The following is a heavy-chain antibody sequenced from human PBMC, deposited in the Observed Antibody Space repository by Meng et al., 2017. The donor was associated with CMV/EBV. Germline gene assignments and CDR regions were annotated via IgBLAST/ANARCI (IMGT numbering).Heavy chain of an antibody. Sequence: SETLSLTCTVSGGSVSSGSYYWSWIRQPPGKGLEWIGYIYYSGSTNYNPSLKSRVTISVDTSKNQFSLKLSSVTAADTAVYYCAKDPAFKAGPYYFDYWGQGTLVTVSS. CDR1: GGSVSSGSYY. CDR3: AKDPAFKAGPYYFDY. V-gene: IGHV4-61*01. CDR2: IYYSGST. J-gene: IGHJ4*02.